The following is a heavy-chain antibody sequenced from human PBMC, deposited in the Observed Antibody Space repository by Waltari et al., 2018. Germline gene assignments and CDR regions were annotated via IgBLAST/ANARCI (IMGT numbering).Heavy chain of an antibody. CDR1: GYTFTSYD. Sequence: QVQLVQSGAEVKKPGASVTVSCKASGYTFTSYDINWVRQATGQGLEWMGWMNPNSGNTGYAQKFQGRVTITRNTSISTAYMELSSLRSEDTAVYYCARGVFGSYYGLCYFDYWGQGTLVTVSS. CDR2: MNPNSGNT. CDR3: ARGVFGSYYGLCYFDY. D-gene: IGHD1-26*01. J-gene: IGHJ4*02. V-gene: IGHV1-8*03.